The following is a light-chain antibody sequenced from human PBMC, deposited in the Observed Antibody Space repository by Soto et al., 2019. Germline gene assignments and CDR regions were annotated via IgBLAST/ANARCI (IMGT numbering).Light chain of an antibody. V-gene: IGKV1-9*01. J-gene: IGKJ4*01. CDR2: AAS. CDR3: QQFNVYPLT. CDR1: QGIRDF. Sequence: DIQLTQSPSFLSASVGDRVTITCRASQGIRDFLAWYQQKPGKAPKLLIYAASTLQAGVPTRFSGFASGTEFTLTISNLQPADSATYYCQQFNVYPLTFGGGPRWRSN.